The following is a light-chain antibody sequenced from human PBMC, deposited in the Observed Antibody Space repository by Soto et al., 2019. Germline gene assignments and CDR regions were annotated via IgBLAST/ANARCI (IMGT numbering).Light chain of an antibody. V-gene: IGKV3-20*01. CDR3: QQLGLSPT. CDR2: SAS. CDR1: ETVRSN. J-gene: IGKJ4*01. Sequence: TQSPDTLSVSPGERATLSCRASETVRSNLAWYKQKPGQAPRPLIYSASDRAPGIPDRFSGGGSGTDFTLTISRLDPEDFAVYYCQQLGLSPTVGGGTKVDIK.